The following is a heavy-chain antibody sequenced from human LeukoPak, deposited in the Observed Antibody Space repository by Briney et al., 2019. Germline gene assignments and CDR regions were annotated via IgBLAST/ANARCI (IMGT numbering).Heavy chain of an antibody. Sequence: HPGGSLRLSCAASEFTFSSYWMTWVRQAPGKGLEWVANIKQDGSEKYYVDSVKGRFTISRDNARNSLYLQMNSLRAEDTAVYYCARSVAGGRRGFDYWGQGTLVTVSS. CDR2: IKQDGSEK. J-gene: IGHJ4*02. V-gene: IGHV3-7*01. D-gene: IGHD6-19*01. CDR3: ARSVAGGRRGFDY. CDR1: EFTFSSYW.